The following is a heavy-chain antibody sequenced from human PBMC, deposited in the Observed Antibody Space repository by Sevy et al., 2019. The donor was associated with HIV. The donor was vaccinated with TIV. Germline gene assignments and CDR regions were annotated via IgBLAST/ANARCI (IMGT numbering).Heavy chain of an antibody. CDR3: ARDYYGSGSFDY. J-gene: IGHJ4*02. D-gene: IGHD3-10*01. Sequence: GGSLRLSCAASGFTFSSYAMHWVRQAPGKGLEWVAVISYDGSNKYYADSVKGRFTISRDNSKNKLYLQMNSLRAEDTAGYYCARDYYGSGSFDYWGQGTLVTVSS. V-gene: IGHV3-30-3*01. CDR2: ISYDGSNK. CDR1: GFTFSSYA.